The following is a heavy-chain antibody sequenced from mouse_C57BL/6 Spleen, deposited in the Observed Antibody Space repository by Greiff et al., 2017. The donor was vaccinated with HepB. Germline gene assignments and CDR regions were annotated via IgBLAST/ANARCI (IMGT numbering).Heavy chain of an antibody. CDR1: GYTFTSYG. V-gene: IGHV1-81*01. J-gene: IGHJ4*01. CDR2: IYPRSGNT. Sequence: QVQLKESGAELARPGASVKLSCKASGYTFTSYGISWVKQRTGQGLEWIGEIYPRSGNTYYNEKFKGKATLTADKSSSTAYMELRSLPSEDSAVYFCARELRLYAMDYWGQGTSVTVSS. D-gene: IGHD1-2*01. CDR3: ARELRLYAMDY.